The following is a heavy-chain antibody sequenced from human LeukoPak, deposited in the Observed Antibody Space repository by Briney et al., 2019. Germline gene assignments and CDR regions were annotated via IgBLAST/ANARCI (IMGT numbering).Heavy chain of an antibody. Sequence: SETLSLTCTVSGGSVSSGDYYWSWIRQPPGQGLEWIGYIYYNGNTNYNPSLKSRVTISADTSKNQFSLKLSSVTAADTAVYYCAKALQFAVDYWGQGTLVTVSS. CDR1: GGSVSSGDYY. J-gene: IGHJ4*02. V-gene: IGHV4-61*08. CDR2: IYYNGNT. CDR3: AKALQFAVDY. D-gene: IGHD4-11*01.